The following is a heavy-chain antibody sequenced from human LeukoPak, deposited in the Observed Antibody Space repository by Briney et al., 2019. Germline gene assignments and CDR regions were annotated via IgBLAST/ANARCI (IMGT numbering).Heavy chain of an antibody. V-gene: IGHV3-7*01. CDR2: IKEDGSEE. D-gene: IGHD6-13*01. CDR3: ASGRQLGY. J-gene: IGHJ4*02. Sequence: QSGGSLSLSCAASGFTFSNYRMSWVRQAPGKGLEWVANIKEDGSEEYYVDSVKGRFTISRDNARNSLYLQMNSLRAEDTAVYYCASGRQLGYWGQGTLVTVSS. CDR1: GFTFSNYR.